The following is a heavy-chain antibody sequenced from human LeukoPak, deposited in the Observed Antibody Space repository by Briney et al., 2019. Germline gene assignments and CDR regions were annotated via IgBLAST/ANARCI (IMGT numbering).Heavy chain of an antibody. J-gene: IGHJ3*02. CDR3: ARDREGYYDILTGYYGVGAFDI. D-gene: IGHD3-9*01. CDR2: INSNSGGT. V-gene: IGHV1-2*02. Sequence: GASVKVSCKASGYTFTGYYMHWVRQAPGQGLEWMGWINSNSGGTNYAQKFQGRVTMTRDTSISTAYMELSRLRSDDTAVYYCARDREGYYDILTGYYGVGAFDIWGQGTMVTVSS. CDR1: GYTFTGYY.